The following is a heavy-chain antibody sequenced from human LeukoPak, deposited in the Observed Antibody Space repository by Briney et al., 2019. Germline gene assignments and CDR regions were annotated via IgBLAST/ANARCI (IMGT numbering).Heavy chain of an antibody. J-gene: IGHJ4*02. CDR1: GGTFSSYA. CDR2: IIPILGIA. V-gene: IGHV1-69*04. CDR3: ANLCSGGSCYRDY. D-gene: IGHD2-15*01. Sequence: SVKVSCKASGGTFSSYAISWVRQAPGQGLEWMGRIIPILGIANYAQKFQGRVAITADKSTSTAYMELSSLRSEDTAVYYCANLCSGGSCYRDYWGQGTLVTVSS.